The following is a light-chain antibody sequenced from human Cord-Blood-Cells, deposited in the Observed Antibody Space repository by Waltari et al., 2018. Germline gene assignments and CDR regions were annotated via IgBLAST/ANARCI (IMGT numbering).Light chain of an antibody. J-gene: IGKJ1*01. V-gene: IGKV3-20*01. CDR2: GAS. Sequence: PGERVTLSCRASQSVSSSYLAWYQQKPGQAPRLLIYGASSRATGIPDRFSGSGSGTDFTLTISRLEPEDFAVYYCQQYGSSPRTFGQGTKVEIK. CDR3: QQYGSSPRT. CDR1: QSVSSSY.